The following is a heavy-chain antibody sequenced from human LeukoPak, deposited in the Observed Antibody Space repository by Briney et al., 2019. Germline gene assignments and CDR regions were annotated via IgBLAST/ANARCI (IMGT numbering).Heavy chain of an antibody. D-gene: IGHD3-10*01. CDR1: GFTFSSYE. Sequence: GGALRLSCAASGFTFSSYEMNWVRQAPGKGLEGVSYISSSGSTIYYADSVKGRFTISRDNAKNSLYLQMNSLRAEDTAVYYCARAKFGELLSYYFDYWGQGTLVTVSS. CDR2: ISSSGSTI. CDR3: ARAKFGELLSYYFDY. V-gene: IGHV3-48*03. J-gene: IGHJ4*02.